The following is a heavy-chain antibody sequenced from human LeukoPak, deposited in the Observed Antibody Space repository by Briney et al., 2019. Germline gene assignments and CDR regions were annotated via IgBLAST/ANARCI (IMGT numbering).Heavy chain of an antibody. Sequence: KAGGSLRLSCAASRFTFSNAWMSWVRQTPGKGLEWVGRIKSKTDGGTPDYAAPVKGRFTISRDDSKNTLYLQMNSLKTEDTAVYYCTTAPGDYERLYYGLDVWGQGTTVTVSS. J-gene: IGHJ6*02. CDR2: IKSKTDGGTP. CDR3: TTAPGDYERLYYGLDV. D-gene: IGHD4-17*01. V-gene: IGHV3-15*01. CDR1: RFTFSNAW.